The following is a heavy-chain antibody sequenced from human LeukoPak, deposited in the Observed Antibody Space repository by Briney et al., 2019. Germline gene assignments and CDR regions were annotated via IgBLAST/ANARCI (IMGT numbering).Heavy chain of an antibody. J-gene: IGHJ4*02. CDR3: AKDRVVYRGDYFDY. V-gene: IGHV3-30*18. CDR2: ISYDGSNK. CDR1: GFTFSSYG. Sequence: GRSLRLSCAASGFTFSSYGMHWVRQAPGKGLEWVAVISYDGSNKYYADSVKGRFTISRDNSKNTLYLQMNSLRAEDTVVYYCAKDRVVYRGDYFDYWGQGTLVTVSS. D-gene: IGHD2-2*02.